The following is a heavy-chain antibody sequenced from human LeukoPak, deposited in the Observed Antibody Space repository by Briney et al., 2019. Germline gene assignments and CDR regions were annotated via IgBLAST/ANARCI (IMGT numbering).Heavy chain of an antibody. J-gene: IGHJ6*02. D-gene: IGHD1-14*01. Sequence: PGGSLRLSCAASGFTFSSYAMHWVRQAPGKGLEWVAVIWYDGSNKYYADFVKGRFTISRDNSKNMLYLQMNSLRAEDTAVYYCAKVSGGGLYYDGMDVWGQGTTVTVSS. V-gene: IGHV3-33*06. CDR1: GFTFSSYA. CDR3: AKVSGGGLYYDGMDV. CDR2: IWYDGSNK.